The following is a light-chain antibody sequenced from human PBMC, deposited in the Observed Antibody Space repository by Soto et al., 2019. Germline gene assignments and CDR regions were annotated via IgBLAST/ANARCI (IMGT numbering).Light chain of an antibody. Sequence: DIQMTQSPSTLSASVGDRVTLTCRASHIISSWLAWYQQKPGKAPKLLIYKASTLQSGVPSRFSGSGSGTEFTLTISSLQPDDFATYFCQQYHTYLTFGGGTKVEIK. CDR2: KAS. J-gene: IGKJ4*01. V-gene: IGKV1-5*03. CDR1: HIISSW. CDR3: QQYHTYLT.